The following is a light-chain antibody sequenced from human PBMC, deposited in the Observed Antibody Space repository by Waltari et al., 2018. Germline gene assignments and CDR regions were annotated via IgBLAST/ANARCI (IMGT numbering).Light chain of an antibody. CDR3: QTGGHGTWV. J-gene: IGLJ3*02. V-gene: IGLV4-69*01. CDR2: INSGGSH. Sequence: QLVLTQSPSASPSLPASVNLTCTLDSGHSSNIVAWLQQEPEKGPRYLTKINSGGSHSKGDEIPDRFSGSSSGAERYLTISSVQSEDEADYYCQTGGHGTWVFGGGTKLSVL. CDR1: SGHSSNI.